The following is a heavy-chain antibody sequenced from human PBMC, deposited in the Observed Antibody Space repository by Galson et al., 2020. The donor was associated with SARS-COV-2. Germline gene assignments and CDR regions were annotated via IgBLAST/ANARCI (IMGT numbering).Heavy chain of an antibody. CDR1: GGSFSGYY. CDR3: ARLVLRYFEWLLKSALPHNWFDP. Sequence: SETLSLTCAVYGGSFSGYYWSWIRQPPGKGLEWIGEINHSGSTNYNPSLKSRVTISVDTSKNQFSLKLSSVTAADTAVYYCARLVLRYFEWLLKSALPHNWFDPWGQGTLVTVSS. V-gene: IGHV4-34*01. D-gene: IGHD3-9*01. J-gene: IGHJ5*02. CDR2: INHSGST.